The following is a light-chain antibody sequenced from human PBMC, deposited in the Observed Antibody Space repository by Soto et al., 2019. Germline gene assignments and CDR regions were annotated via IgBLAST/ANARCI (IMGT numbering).Light chain of an antibody. J-gene: IGLJ1*01. CDR1: SSNIGSNY. CDR2: RNY. Sequence: QSVLSQSPSASGTPGQRVTISCSGSSSNIGSNYVFWYQQLPGTAPKVLIYRNYQRPSGVPDRFSGSKSGSSASLAISGLRSEDEADYYCCSFTSSNTHVFGTGTKVTVL. CDR3: CSFTSSNTHV. V-gene: IGLV1-47*01.